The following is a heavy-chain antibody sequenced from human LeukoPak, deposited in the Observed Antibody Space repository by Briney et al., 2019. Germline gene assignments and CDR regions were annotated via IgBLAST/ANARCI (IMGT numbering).Heavy chain of an antibody. J-gene: IGHJ4*02. D-gene: IGHD5-12*01. CDR2: ISYDGSNK. CDR3: ARESGLVATIPFPPNFDY. CDR1: GLTFSSYA. Sequence: TGGSLRLSCAASGLTFSSYAMHWVRQAPGKGLEWVAVISYDGSNKYYADSVKGRFTISRDNSKNTLYLQMNSLRAEDTAVYYCARESGLVATIPFPPNFDYWGQGTLVTVSS. V-gene: IGHV3-30-3*01.